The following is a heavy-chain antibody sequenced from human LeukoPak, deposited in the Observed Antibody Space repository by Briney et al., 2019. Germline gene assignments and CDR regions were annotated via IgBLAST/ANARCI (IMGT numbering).Heavy chain of an antibody. D-gene: IGHD2-15*01. Sequence: RGSLRLSCAASGFTFRNVWMHWVRQAPGKGLLWVSRINSDGSSTTYADSVKGRFTISRENSMNTLSLQMNSLRTEDTAVYYCAKSEEDAWSDAFDIWGQGTMVTVSS. CDR1: GFTFRNVW. CDR3: AKSEEDAWSDAFDI. J-gene: IGHJ3*02. V-gene: IGHV3-74*01. CDR2: INSDGSST.